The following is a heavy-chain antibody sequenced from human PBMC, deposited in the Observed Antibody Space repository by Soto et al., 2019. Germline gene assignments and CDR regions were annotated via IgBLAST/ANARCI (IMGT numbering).Heavy chain of an antibody. CDR2: ISYDGSNK. Sequence: LRLSCAASGFTFSSYAMHWVRQAPGKGLEWVAVISYDGSNKYYADSVKGRFTISRDNSKNTLYLQMNSLRAEDTAVYYCARDDGITIFGVVQIYYYYGTDVWGQGXTVTVYS. J-gene: IGHJ6*02. V-gene: IGHV3-30-3*01. CDR1: GFTFSSYA. D-gene: IGHD3-3*01. CDR3: ARDDGITIFGVVQIYYYYGTDV.